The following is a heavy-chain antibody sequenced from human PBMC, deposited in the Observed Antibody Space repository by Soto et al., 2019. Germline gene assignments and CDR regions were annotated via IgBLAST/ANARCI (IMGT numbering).Heavy chain of an antibody. CDR1: GYTLNGYS. CDR2: FDPEEGET. Sequence: GASVKVSCKVSGYTLNGYSMHWVRQPPGKGLEWMGGFDPEEGETKYAQKFQGRVTMTEDTSTDTAYMELSSLRSEDTAVYYCVTGEDALIWFGQSHFDSWRQGTQVTVSS. J-gene: IGHJ4*02. V-gene: IGHV1-24*01. CDR3: VTGEDALIWFGQSHFDS. D-gene: IGHD3-10*01.